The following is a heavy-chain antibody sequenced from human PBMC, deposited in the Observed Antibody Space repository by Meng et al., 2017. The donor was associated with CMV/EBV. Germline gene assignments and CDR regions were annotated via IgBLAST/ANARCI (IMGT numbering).Heavy chain of an antibody. V-gene: IGHV3-9*03. CDR3: ARGGGITIFGVVIIQLETGVDV. J-gene: IGHJ6*02. CDR1: GFTFDDYA. Sequence: GGSLRLSCAASGFTFDDYAMHWVRQAPGKGLEWVSGISWNSGSIGYADSVKGRFTISRDNAKNSLYLQMNSLRAEDMALYYCARGGGITIFGVVIIQLETGVDVWGQGTTVTVSS. D-gene: IGHD3-3*01. CDR2: ISWNSGSI.